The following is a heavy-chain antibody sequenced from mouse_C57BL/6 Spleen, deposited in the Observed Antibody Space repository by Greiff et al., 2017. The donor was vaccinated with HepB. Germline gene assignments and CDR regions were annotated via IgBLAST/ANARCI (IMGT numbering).Heavy chain of an antibody. CDR1: GFTFSNYW. CDR2: IRLKSDNYAT. V-gene: IGHV6-3*01. J-gene: IGHJ4*01. D-gene: IGHD1-1*02. CDR3: TVEVGYYGHAMDY. Sequence: EVKLVESGGGLVQPGGSMKLSCVASGFTFSNYWMNWVRQSPEKGLEWVAQIRLKSDNYATHYAESVKGRFTISRDDSKSSVYLQMNNLRAEDTGIYYCTVEVGYYGHAMDYWGQGTSVTVSS.